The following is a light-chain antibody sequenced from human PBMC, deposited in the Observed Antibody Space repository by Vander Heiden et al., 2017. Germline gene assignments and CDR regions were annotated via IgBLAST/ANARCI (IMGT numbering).Light chain of an antibody. V-gene: IGLV8-61*01. J-gene: IGLJ3*02. CDR2: RTN. CDR3: VFYMGNGIRM. Sequence: QTVVTQEPSFSVSPGGTVTLTCGLSSGSVSTSYYPSWYQQTPGQPPRALIDRTNTRSSGVPDRFSGSILGNKAALTITGAQADDESDYYCVFYMGNGIRMFGGGTKLTVL. CDR1: SGSVSTSYY.